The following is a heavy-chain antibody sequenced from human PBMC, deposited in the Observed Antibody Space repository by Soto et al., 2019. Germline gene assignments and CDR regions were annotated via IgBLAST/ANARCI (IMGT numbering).Heavy chain of an antibody. Sequence: SETLSLTCAVYGGPFSGFYWSWIRQSPGKGLEWLGEVRHTGSTNYNPSLKTRVSISADTSMNQVSLRLTSLTAADTGVYYCATDSTSTHYGMDVWGQGTTVTVSS. V-gene: IGHV4-34*01. CDR2: VRHTGST. J-gene: IGHJ6*02. CDR3: ATDSTSTHYGMDV. D-gene: IGHD2-2*01. CDR1: GGPFSGFY.